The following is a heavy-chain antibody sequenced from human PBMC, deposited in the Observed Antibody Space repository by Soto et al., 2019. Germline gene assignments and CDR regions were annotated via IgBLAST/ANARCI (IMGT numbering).Heavy chain of an antibody. J-gene: IGHJ3*02. CDR1: GGSISSSSYY. CDR3: ARDTGMRRIIGVKQSDAFDI. Sequence: SETLSLTCTVSGGSISSSSYYWGWIRQPPGKGLEWIGSIYYSGSTYYNPSLKSRVTISVDTSKNQFSLKLSSVTAADTAVYYCARDTGMRRIIGVKQSDAFDIWGQGTMVTVSS. D-gene: IGHD3-10*01. V-gene: IGHV4-39*07. CDR2: IYYSGST.